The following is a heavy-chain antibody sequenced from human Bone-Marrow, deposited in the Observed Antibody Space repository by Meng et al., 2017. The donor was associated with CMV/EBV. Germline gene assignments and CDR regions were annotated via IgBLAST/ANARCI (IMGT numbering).Heavy chain of an antibody. Sequence: GESLKISCAASGFTFSNAWMSWVRQAPGKGLEWVGRIKSKTDGGTTDYAAPVKGRFTISRDDSKNTLYLQMNSLKTEDTAVYYGAKQLYPGIAVAGTGDYWGQGTLVTVSS. CDR2: IKSKTDGGTT. V-gene: IGHV3-15*01. D-gene: IGHD6-19*01. CDR3: AKQLYPGIAVAGTGDY. J-gene: IGHJ4*02. CDR1: GFTFSNAW.